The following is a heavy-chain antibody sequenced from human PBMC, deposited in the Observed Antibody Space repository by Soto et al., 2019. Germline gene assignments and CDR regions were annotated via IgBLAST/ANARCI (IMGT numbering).Heavy chain of an antibody. CDR2: IYWDDDK. CDR3: AHRDYDSSGPLFDY. Sequence: QITLKESGPTLVKPTQTLTLTCTFSGFSLSTGGVGVGWIRQPPGKALEWLALIYWDDDKRYSPSLKSRLTITKDTSTNPVVLTMTNMDPVDTATYDCAHRDYDSSGPLFDYWGQGTLVTVSS. J-gene: IGHJ4*02. D-gene: IGHD3-22*01. CDR1: GFSLSTGGVG. V-gene: IGHV2-5*02.